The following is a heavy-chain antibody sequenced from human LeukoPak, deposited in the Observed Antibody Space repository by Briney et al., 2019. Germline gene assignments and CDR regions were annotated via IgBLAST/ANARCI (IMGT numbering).Heavy chain of an antibody. CDR1: GGTFSSYA. V-gene: IGHV1-69*05. CDR3: ARAMIAGLGWFDP. Sequence: SVKVSCKASGGTFSSYAVSWVRQAPGQGLEWMGRIIPIFGTANYAQKFQGRVTITTDESTTTAYMELSSLRSEDTAVYYCARAMIAGLGWFDPWGQGTLVTVSS. D-gene: IGHD3-22*01. CDR2: IIPIFGTA. J-gene: IGHJ5*02.